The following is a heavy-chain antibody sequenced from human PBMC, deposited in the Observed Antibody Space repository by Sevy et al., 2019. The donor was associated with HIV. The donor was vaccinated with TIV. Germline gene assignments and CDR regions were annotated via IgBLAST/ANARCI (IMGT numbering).Heavy chain of an antibody. J-gene: IGHJ6*02. CDR2: INPDTGVT. CDR3: ARRFCGGAKCYEDYYFAMDV. Sequence: ASVKVSCKASEYTFTGYYIHWVRQAPGQGLEWTGCINPDTGVTSDVQKLQGRVSMTRETSISTAYMELRSLSPDDTAEYFCARRFCGGAKCYEDYYFAMDVWGQGTTVTVSS. D-gene: IGHD3-3*01. CDR1: EYTFTGYY. V-gene: IGHV1-2*02.